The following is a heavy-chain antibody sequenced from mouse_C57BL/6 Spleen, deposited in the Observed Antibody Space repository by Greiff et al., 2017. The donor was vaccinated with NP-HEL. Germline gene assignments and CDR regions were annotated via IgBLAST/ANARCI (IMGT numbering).Heavy chain of an antibody. V-gene: IGHV6-3*01. CDR2: IRLKSDNYAT. Sequence: EVKVEESGGGLVQPGGSMKLSCVASGFTFSNYWMNWVRQSPEKGLEWVAQIRLKSDNYATHYAESVKGRFTISRDDSKSSVYLQMNNLRAEDTGIYYCTRRSPYGNYNYWGQGTTLTVSS. CDR3: TRRSPYGNYNY. D-gene: IGHD2-1*01. CDR1: GFTFSNYW. J-gene: IGHJ2*01.